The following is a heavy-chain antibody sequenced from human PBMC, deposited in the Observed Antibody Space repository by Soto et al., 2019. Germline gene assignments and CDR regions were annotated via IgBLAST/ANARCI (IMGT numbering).Heavy chain of an antibody. CDR2: IWYDGSKK. V-gene: IGHV3-33*01. CDR3: ARENRYSSGWYPFDY. D-gene: IGHD6-19*01. J-gene: IGHJ4*02. CDR1: GFTFSSYG. Sequence: QVQLVESGGGVVQPGRSLRLSCAASGFTFSSYGMHWVRQAPGKGLEWVAVIWYDGSKKYYADSVKGRFTISRDNSKNTLYLQMNSLRAEDTAVYYCARENRYSSGWYPFDYWGQGTLVTVSS.